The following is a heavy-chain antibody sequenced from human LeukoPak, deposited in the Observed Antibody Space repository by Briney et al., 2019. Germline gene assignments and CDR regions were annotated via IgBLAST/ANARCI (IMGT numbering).Heavy chain of an antibody. Sequence: ASVKVSCKASGYTFTSYYMHWVRQAPGQGLEWMGIINPSGGSTSYAQKFQGRVTMTRDMSTSTVYMELSSLRSEDTAVYYCASQGGYCSGGSCPLYNWFDPWGQGTLVTVSS. CDR1: GYTFTSYY. J-gene: IGHJ5*02. D-gene: IGHD2-15*01. V-gene: IGHV1-46*01. CDR3: ASQGGYCSGGSCPLYNWFDP. CDR2: INPSGGST.